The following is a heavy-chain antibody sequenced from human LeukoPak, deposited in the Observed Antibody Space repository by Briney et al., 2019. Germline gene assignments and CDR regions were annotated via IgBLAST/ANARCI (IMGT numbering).Heavy chain of an antibody. CDR1: GGSISSYY. Sequence: SETLSLTCTVSGGSISSYYWSWIRQPPGKGLEWIGYIYYSGSTNYNPSLKSRVTISVDTSKNQFSLKLSSVTAADTAVYYCARLDYYGSGKYNWFDPWGQGTLVTVSS. J-gene: IGHJ5*02. V-gene: IGHV4-59*08. D-gene: IGHD3-10*01. CDR3: ARLDYYGSGKYNWFDP. CDR2: IYYSGST.